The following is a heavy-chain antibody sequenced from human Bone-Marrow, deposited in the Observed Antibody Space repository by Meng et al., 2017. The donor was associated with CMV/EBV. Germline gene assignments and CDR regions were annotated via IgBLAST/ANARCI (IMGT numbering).Heavy chain of an antibody. Sequence: GGSLRLSCAASGFTFDDYAMHWVRQAPGKGLEWVSGISWNSGSIGYADSVKGRFTISRDNAKNSLYLQMNGLRAEDTAIYYCARDREVESDAVVFPYYYYGMGVWGQGTTVTVSS. CDR1: GFTFDDYA. CDR2: ISWNSGSI. D-gene: IGHD2-15*01. CDR3: ARDREVESDAVVFPYYYYGMGV. J-gene: IGHJ6*02. V-gene: IGHV3-9*01.